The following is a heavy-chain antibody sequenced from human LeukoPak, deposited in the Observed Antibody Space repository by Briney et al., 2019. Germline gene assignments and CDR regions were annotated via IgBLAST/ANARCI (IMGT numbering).Heavy chain of an antibody. CDR2: IIPILGIA. CDR1: GGTFSSYA. CDR3: ARGEVWSAYCGGDCYPGDAFDI. J-gene: IGHJ3*02. D-gene: IGHD2-21*02. V-gene: IGHV1-69*04. Sequence: GASVKVSCKACGGTFSSYAISWVRQAPGQGLEWMGRIIPILGIANYAQKFQGRVTITADKSTSTAYMELSSLRSEDTAVYYCARGEVWSAYCGGDCYPGDAFDIWGQGTMVTVSS.